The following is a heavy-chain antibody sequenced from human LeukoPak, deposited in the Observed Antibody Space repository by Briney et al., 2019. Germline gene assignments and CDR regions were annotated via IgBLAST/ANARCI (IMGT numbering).Heavy chain of an antibody. J-gene: IGHJ5*02. CDR3: ARGATGSNNWFDP. D-gene: IGHD1-1*01. V-gene: IGHV3-23*01. Sequence: AESLSLSCAASAFSLRNYSMSWVSQPPGKGMEWVSGIHGDVSGTFYAESVTGRFTISRDNAKNSLSLQINSLRAEHTAVYSCARGATGSNNWFDPWGQGILVTVSA. CDR1: AFSLRNYS. CDR2: IHGDVSGT.